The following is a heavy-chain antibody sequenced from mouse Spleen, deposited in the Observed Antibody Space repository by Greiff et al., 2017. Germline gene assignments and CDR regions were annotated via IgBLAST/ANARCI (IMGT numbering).Heavy chain of an antibody. D-gene: IGHD2-1*01. CDR1: GYTFTSYW. Sequence: QVQLQQPGAELVKPGASVKLSCKASGYTFTSYWMHWVKQRPGQGLEWIGMIHPNSGSTNYNEKFKSKATLTVDKSSSTAYMQLSSLTSEDSAVYYCARPQSNYVDYYAMDYWGQGTSVTVSS. J-gene: IGHJ4*01. CDR3: ARPQSNYVDYYAMDY. CDR2: IHPNSGST. V-gene: IGHV1-64*01.